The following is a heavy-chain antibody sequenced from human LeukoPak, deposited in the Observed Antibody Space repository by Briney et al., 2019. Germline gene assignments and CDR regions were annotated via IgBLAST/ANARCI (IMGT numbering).Heavy chain of an antibody. CDR3: AKDITALRDGYNYYFDY. CDR2: ISWNSGSI. D-gene: IGHD5-12*01. Sequence: PGRSLRLSCAASGFTFDDYAMHWVRQAPGKGLEWVSGISWNSGSIGYADSVKGRFTISRDNVKNSLYLQMNSLRAEDTALYYCAKDITALRDGYNYYFDYWGQGTLVTVSS. CDR1: GFTFDDYA. V-gene: IGHV3-9*01. J-gene: IGHJ4*02.